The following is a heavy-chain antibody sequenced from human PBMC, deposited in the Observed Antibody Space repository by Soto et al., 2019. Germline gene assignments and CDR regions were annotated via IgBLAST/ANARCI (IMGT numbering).Heavy chain of an antibody. J-gene: IGHJ6*03. CDR1: GFTFSSYG. V-gene: IGHV3-33*01. D-gene: IGHD5-12*01. CDR3: ASRKYSGYDPNYYYMDV. CDR2: IWYDGSNK. Sequence: QVQLVESGGGVVQPGRSLRLSCAASGFTFSSYGMHWVRQAPGKGLEWVAVIWYDGSNKYYADSVKGRFTISRDNSKNTLYLQMNRLRAEDTAVYYCASRKYSGYDPNYYYMDVWGKGTTVTVSS.